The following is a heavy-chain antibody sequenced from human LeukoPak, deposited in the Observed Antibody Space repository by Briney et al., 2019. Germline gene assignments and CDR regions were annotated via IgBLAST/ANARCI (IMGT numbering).Heavy chain of an antibody. D-gene: IGHD2-2*01. CDR3: ARVMQYCSSITCYLHFDY. CDR1: AYTFTRYP. Sequence: GASVKVSCKASAYTFTRYPLTWVRQAPGQGLEWMGWINTITGNPTYAPGFTGRFVFSLDTSVSTAYLQISSLKAEDTAVYFCARVMQYCSSITCYLHFDYWGQGTLITVSS. CDR2: INTITGNP. J-gene: IGHJ4*02. V-gene: IGHV7-4-1*02.